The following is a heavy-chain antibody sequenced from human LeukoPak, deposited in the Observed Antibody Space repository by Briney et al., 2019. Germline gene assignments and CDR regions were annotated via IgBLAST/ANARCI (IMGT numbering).Heavy chain of an antibody. Sequence: ASVKVTCKASGYTFTSYGISWVRQAPGQGLEWMGWISAYNGNTNYAQKLQGRVTMTTDTSTSTAYMELRSLRSDDTAVYYCARGGSTVVTLDAFDIWGQGTMVTVSS. J-gene: IGHJ3*02. V-gene: IGHV1-18*01. CDR3: ARGGSTVVTLDAFDI. CDR2: ISAYNGNT. D-gene: IGHD4-23*01. CDR1: GYTFTSYG.